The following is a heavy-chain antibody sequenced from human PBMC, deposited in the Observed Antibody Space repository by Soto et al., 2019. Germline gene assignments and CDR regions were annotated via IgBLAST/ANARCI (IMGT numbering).Heavy chain of an antibody. Sequence: PGGSLRLSCAASGFTFSSYAMHWVRQAPGKGLEWVAVISYDGSNKYYAESVRGRFTISRDNSKNTLYLQMNSLTADDTAVYYCARDYWDYYDSSGYPWAHLDYWRQGSLVTVSS. V-gene: IGHV3-30-3*01. CDR1: GFTFSSYA. CDR2: ISYDGSNK. J-gene: IGHJ4*02. CDR3: ARDYWDYYDSSGYPWAHLDY. D-gene: IGHD3-22*01.